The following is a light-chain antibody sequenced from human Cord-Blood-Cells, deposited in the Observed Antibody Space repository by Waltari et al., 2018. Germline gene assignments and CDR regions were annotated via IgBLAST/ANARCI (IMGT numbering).Light chain of an antibody. V-gene: IGKV1-39*01. CDR1: QSISSY. CDR3: QQSYSTPYT. Sequence: DIQMTQSPSSLSASVGDRVTITCRASQSISSYLNWYQQKPGKAPKLLIYAASSLQSGVPSRFIGRGSGTDFTLTISSLQPEDFATYFCQQSYSTPYTFGQGTKLEIK. CDR2: AAS. J-gene: IGKJ2*01.